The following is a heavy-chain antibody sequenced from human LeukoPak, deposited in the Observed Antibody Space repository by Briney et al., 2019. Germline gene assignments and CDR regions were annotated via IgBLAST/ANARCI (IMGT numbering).Heavy chain of an antibody. CDR1: GFTFSSYA. CDR3: AKLATSLPRSGYYDY. J-gene: IGHJ4*02. CDR2: ISGSGGNT. D-gene: IGHD3-22*01. V-gene: IGHV3-23*01. Sequence: PGGSLRLSCAASGFTFSSYAMSWVRQAPGKGLAWVSAISGSGGNTYYADSVKGRFTISRDNSKNTLYLQMNSLRAEDTAVYYCAKLATSLPRSGYYDYWGQGTLVTVSS.